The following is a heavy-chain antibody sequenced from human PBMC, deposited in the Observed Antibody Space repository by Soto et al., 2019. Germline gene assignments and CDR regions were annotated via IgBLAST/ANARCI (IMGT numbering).Heavy chain of an antibody. J-gene: IGHJ3*02. D-gene: IGHD4-17*01. Sequence: GGSLRLSCAASGFTFSSYSMNWVRQAPGKGLEWVSSSSSSSSYIYYADSVKGRFTISRDNAKNSLYLQMNSLRAEDSAVYYCASWYYGDYAFDIWGQGTMVTVSS. CDR3: ASWYYGDYAFDI. CDR2: SSSSSSYI. CDR1: GFTFSSYS. V-gene: IGHV3-21*01.